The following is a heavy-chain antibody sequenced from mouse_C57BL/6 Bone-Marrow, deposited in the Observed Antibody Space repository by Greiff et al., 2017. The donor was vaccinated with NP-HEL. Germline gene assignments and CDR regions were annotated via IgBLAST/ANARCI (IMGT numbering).Heavy chain of an antibody. J-gene: IGHJ4*01. V-gene: IGHV7-3*01. CDR3: ARSIYYDYADDPFYAMDY. Sequence: EVMLVESGGGLVQPGGSLSLSCAASGFTFTDYYMSWVRQPPGKALEWLVFIRNKANGYTTEYSASVKGRFTISRDNSQSILYLPMNALRAEDSATYYCARSIYYDYADDPFYAMDYWGQGTSVTVSS. CDR1: GFTFTDYY. CDR2: IRNKANGYTT. D-gene: IGHD2-4*01.